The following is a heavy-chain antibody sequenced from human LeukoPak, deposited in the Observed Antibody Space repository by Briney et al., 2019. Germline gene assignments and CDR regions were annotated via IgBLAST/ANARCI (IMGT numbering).Heavy chain of an antibody. CDR3: ARGIRGGKPYCSDGSCFSDDHPLFDY. V-gene: IGHV1-3*03. Sequence: GASVKVSCKASGYTFTSYAMHWVRQAPGQRLEWMGWINAGNGNTKYSQEFQDSVTITRDTSASTVYMELSNLRSEDMAVYYCARGIRGGKPYCSDGSCFSDDHPLFDYWGQGTLVTVSS. J-gene: IGHJ4*02. CDR2: INAGNGNT. D-gene: IGHD2-15*01. CDR1: GYTFTSYA.